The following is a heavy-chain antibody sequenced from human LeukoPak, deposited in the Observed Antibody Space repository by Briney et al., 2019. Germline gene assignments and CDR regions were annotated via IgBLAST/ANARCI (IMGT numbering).Heavy chain of an antibody. CDR1: GFTFTNYW. CDR2: IKQDGSVK. Sequence: GSLRPSCAASGFTFTNYWVGWVRQAPGRGLEWVANIKQDGSVKYYVDSVKGRFTISRDNAVNSLYLQMNSLRVEDTAVYYCTSYGSGSSSHDYWGQGTLVTVSS. J-gene: IGHJ4*02. V-gene: IGHV3-7*01. D-gene: IGHD3-10*01. CDR3: TSYGSGSSSHDY.